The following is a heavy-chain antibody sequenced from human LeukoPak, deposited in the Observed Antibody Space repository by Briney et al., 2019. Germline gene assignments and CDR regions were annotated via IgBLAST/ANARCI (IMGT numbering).Heavy chain of an antibody. D-gene: IGHD6-13*01. CDR2: ISAYNGNT. CDR3: ARDRNLDSSSWYGYYYMDV. Sequence: ASVTVSCKASGYTFTSYGISWVRQAPGQGLEWMGWISAYNGNTNYAQKPQGRVTMTTDPSTSTAYMELRSLRSDDTAVYYCARDRNLDSSSWYGYYYMDVWGKGTTVTVSS. CDR1: GYTFTSYG. J-gene: IGHJ6*03. V-gene: IGHV1-18*01.